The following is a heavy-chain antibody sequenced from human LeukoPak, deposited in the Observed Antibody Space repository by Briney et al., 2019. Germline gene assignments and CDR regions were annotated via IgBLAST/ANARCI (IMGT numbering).Heavy chain of an antibody. CDR1: GGSFDSKY. J-gene: IGHJ4*02. D-gene: IGHD6-13*01. CDR3: ARGYSSSWYLGY. CDR2: IYYSGST. Sequence: SETLSLTCSVSGGSFDSKYWSWIRQPPGKGLEWIGYIYYSGSTNYNPSLKSRVTISVDTSKNQFSLKLSSVTAADTAVYYCARGYSSSWYLGYWGQGTLVTVSS. V-gene: IGHV4-59*01.